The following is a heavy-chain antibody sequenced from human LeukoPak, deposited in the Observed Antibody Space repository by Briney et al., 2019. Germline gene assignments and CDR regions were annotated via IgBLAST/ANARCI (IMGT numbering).Heavy chain of an antibody. V-gene: IGHV3-13*04. CDR3: ARERMSDSGRKGLQYLDY. CDR2: ISTVGDT. CDR1: GFTFSTYD. Sequence: GGTLRLSCAASGFTFSTYDMHWVRQVPGKGLEWVSGISTVGDTYYAGSVKGRFTISRENARNSLYLQMNSLRAGDTAVYYCARERMSDSGRKGLQYLDYWGQGTLVTVSS. D-gene: IGHD2-15*01. J-gene: IGHJ4*02.